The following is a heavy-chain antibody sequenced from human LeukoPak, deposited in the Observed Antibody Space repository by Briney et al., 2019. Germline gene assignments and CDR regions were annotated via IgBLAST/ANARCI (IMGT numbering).Heavy chain of an antibody. CDR1: GFTFSSYE. CDR3: ASGSGSYYRRNYRYFDL. CDR2: ISSSGSTI. Sequence: GGSLRLSCAASGFTFSSYEMNWVRQAPGKGLEWVSYISSSGSTIYYADSVKGRFTISRDNAKNSLYLQMNSLRAEDTAVYYCASGSGSYYRRNYRYFDLWGRGTLVTVSS. J-gene: IGHJ2*01. D-gene: IGHD1-26*01. V-gene: IGHV3-48*03.